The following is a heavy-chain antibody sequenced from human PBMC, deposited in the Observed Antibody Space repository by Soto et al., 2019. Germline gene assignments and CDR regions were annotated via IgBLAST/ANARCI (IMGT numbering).Heavy chain of an antibody. V-gene: IGHV1-69*12. Sequence: QVQLVQSGAEVKKPGSSVKVSCKASGGTFNSYAISWVRQAPGQGLEWMGGIITIFGTPNYAQKLQGRVTITADESTSTAYMELNSLRSEDTAVYYCALQGVRITIFGARFDPWGQGTLVTVSS. D-gene: IGHD3-3*01. CDR3: ALQGVRITIFGARFDP. CDR2: IITIFGTP. J-gene: IGHJ5*02. CDR1: GGTFNSYA.